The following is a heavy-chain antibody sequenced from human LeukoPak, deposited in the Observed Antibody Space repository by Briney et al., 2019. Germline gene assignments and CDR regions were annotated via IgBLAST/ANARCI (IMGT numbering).Heavy chain of an antibody. Sequence: PGGSLRLSCAASGFIFSTYSMNWVRQAPGKGLEWVSSISSSTSYIYYADSVKGRFTISRDNAKNSLYLQMNSLRPEDTAVYYCAREARIAAAVGEETRRTGSDYWGQGTLVTVSS. J-gene: IGHJ4*02. CDR1: GFIFSTYS. CDR3: AREARIAAAVGEETRRTGSDY. V-gene: IGHV3-21*04. CDR2: ISSSTSYI. D-gene: IGHD6-13*01.